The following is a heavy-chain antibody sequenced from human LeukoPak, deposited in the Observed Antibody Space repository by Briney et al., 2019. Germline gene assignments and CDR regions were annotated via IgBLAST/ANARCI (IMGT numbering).Heavy chain of an antibody. CDR2: ISSSGSTI. J-gene: IGHJ5*02. CDR1: GFTFSDYY. D-gene: IGHD6-13*01. V-gene: IGHV3-11*01. CDR3: ARDGAPSSISSWRWKNWFDP. Sequence: GGSLRLSCAASGFTFSDYYMSWIRQAPGKGLEWVSYISSSGSTIYYADSVKGRFTISRDNAKNSLYLQMNSLRAEDTAVYYCARDGAPSSISSWRWKNWFDPWGQGTLVTVSS.